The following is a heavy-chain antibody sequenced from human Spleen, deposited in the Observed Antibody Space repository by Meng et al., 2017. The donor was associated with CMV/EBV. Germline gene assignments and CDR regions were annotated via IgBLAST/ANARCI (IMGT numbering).Heavy chain of an antibody. J-gene: IGHJ4*02. V-gene: IGHV2-5*01. Sequence: SGPTLVKPTQTLTLTCTFSGFSLTTRGVGVGWLRQPPGKAPEWLALLYWNDDKRYSPSLKSRLTITKDTSKNQVVLTMTNMDPVDTATYYCAHSNYDFCASTWGQGTLVTVSS. CDR3: AHSNYDFCAST. D-gene: IGHD3-3*01. CDR1: GFSLTTRGVG. CDR2: LYWNDDK.